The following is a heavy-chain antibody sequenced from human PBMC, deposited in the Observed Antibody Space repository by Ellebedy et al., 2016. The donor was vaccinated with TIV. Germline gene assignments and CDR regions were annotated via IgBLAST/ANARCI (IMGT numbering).Heavy chain of an antibody. CDR2: IGTAGDT. D-gene: IGHD1-7*01. CDR3: ARDRGTQGVRGMDV. CDR1: GFILSTYD. Sequence: GESLKISCAASGFILSTYDLHWVRQVTGKGLEWVSGIGTAGDTYYSGSVQGRFTISKDIARNSLYLQMNSLRAGDTATYYCARDRGTQGVRGMDVWGQGTTVTVSS. J-gene: IGHJ6*02. V-gene: IGHV3-13*01.